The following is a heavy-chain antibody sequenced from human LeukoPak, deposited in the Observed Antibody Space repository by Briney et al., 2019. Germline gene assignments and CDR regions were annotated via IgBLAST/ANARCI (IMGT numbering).Heavy chain of an antibody. V-gene: IGHV3-30*04. D-gene: IGHD6-13*01. J-gene: IGHJ4*02. CDR2: ISYDGSNK. CDR1: GFTFSSYA. CDR3: AKCRISGAGAEDS. Sequence: PGGSLRLSCAASGFTFSSYAMHWVRQAPGKGLEGVAVISYDGSNKYYADSVKGRFTISRDNSKNVVYLQMNSLRDDDTAVYYCAKCRISGAGAEDSWGQGTLVTVSS.